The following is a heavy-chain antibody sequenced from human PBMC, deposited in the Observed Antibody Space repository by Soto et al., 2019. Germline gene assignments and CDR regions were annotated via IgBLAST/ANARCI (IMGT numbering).Heavy chain of an antibody. CDR1: GGSISSSSNH. V-gene: IGHV4-39*07. Sequence: SETLSLTCTVSGGSISSSSNHWGWIRQPPGKGLEWIGNIYYSESTYYNPSLKSRVTISVDTSKNQFSLKLSSVTAADTAVYYCAKSGRTLPYYYYYYCMDVWGKGTTVTVSS. J-gene: IGHJ6*03. CDR2: IYYSEST. CDR3: AKSGRTLPYYYYYYCMDV. D-gene: IGHD1-1*01.